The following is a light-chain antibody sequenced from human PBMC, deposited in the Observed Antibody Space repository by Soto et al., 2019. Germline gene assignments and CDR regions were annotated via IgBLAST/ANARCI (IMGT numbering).Light chain of an antibody. Sequence: QSVLAQPPSASGSPGQSVTISCTGTSSDVGRYNYISWYQQRPGKAPKLIIYEVSKRPSGVPDRLSGFKYGNTAPLTVSGLQAEDEADYYCSSYAGNSRYVFGNGTKVTVL. J-gene: IGLJ1*01. CDR2: EVS. V-gene: IGLV2-8*01. CDR1: SSDVGRYNY. CDR3: SSYAGNSRYV.